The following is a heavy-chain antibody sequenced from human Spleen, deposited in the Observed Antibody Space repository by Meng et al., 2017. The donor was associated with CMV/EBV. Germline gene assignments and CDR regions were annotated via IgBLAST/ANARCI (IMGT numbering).Heavy chain of an antibody. CDR2: ISSSGSYI. CDR3: ARELSSEYSSSWGYYYGMDV. CDR1: GFTFSTYS. D-gene: IGHD6-13*01. Sequence: GESLKISCAASGFTFSTYSMNWVRQAPGKGLEWVSSISSSGSYIYYADSVKGRFIVSRDNAKNSLHLQMNNLRAEDTAVYYCARELSSEYSSSWGYYYGMDVWGQGTTVTVSS. V-gene: IGHV3-21*01. J-gene: IGHJ6*02.